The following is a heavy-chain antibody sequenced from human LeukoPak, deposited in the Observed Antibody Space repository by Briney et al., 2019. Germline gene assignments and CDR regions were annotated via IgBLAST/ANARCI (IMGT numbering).Heavy chain of an antibody. J-gene: IGHJ4*02. CDR2: INPSGGST. V-gene: IGHV1-46*01. D-gene: IGHD6-19*01. Sequence: ASVKVSCKASGYTFTSYYMHWVRQAPGQGLEWMGIINPSGGSTSYAQKFQGRVTISVDTSKNQFSLKLSSVTAADTAVYYCARDAVAGNTHEDYWGQGTLVTVSS. CDR1: GYTFTSYY. CDR3: ARDAVAGNTHEDY.